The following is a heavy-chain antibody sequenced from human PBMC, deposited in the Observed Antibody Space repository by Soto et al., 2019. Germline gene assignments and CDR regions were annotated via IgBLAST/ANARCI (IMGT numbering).Heavy chain of an antibody. V-gene: IGHV3-23*01. CDR3: EKKVNSGSGSQYLDY. CDR2: FRSSGDDGTT. D-gene: IGHD3-10*01. Sequence: GGSLRLSCAASGFTFSSYSMSWVRQAPGKGLEWVSGFRSSGDDGTTYYADSVKGRFTISRDNSKNTLFLQMNSLRAEDTAIYYCEKKVNSGSGSQYLDYWGQGTLVTV. CDR1: GFTFSSYS. J-gene: IGHJ4*02.